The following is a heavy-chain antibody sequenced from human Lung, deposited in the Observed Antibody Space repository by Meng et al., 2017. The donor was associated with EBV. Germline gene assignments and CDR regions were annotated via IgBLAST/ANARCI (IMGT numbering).Heavy chain of an antibody. Sequence: QVQLVESGAEVKKPGASVKASCKASGYTFSSYGFTWVRQAPGQGLEWLGWISTYNDNPKYAQKVQGRVTMTADTSTSTAYMELRSLTSDDTAVYYCSRGTPGRRYADYWGQGTLVTVSS. V-gene: IGHV1-18*01. CDR2: ISTYNDNP. J-gene: IGHJ4*02. D-gene: IGHD3-10*01. CDR1: GYTFSSYG. CDR3: SRGTPGRRYADY.